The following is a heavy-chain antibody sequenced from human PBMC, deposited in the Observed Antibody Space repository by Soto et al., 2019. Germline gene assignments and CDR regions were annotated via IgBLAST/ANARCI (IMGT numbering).Heavy chain of an antibody. V-gene: IGHV4-59*13. Sequence: PSETLSLTCDVSGASITTYYWSWIRQAPGKGLEWIGNVYHTGSTDYNSSLRSRVTISVDTSKNQFSLNMNSVTAADTAVYYCARRLVGSGWTRDSWGQGAMGIVSA. CDR2: VYHTGST. J-gene: IGHJ4*02. CDR1: GASITTYY. D-gene: IGHD6-19*01. CDR3: ARRLVGSGWTRDS.